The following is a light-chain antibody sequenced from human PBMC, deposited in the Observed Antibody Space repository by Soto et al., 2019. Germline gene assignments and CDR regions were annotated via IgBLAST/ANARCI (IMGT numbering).Light chain of an antibody. V-gene: IGLV1-44*01. J-gene: IGLJ2*01. CDR1: SSNIGTYT. CDR2: SNN. CDR3: AAWDASLNGVI. Sequence: QSVLTQPPSASGTPGQRVTISCSGSSSNIGTYTVNWYQQVPGTAPKLLIYSNNQRPSGVPDRFSGSKSGTSAALAISGLQSEDEADYYCAAWDASLNGVIFGGGTKLTVL.